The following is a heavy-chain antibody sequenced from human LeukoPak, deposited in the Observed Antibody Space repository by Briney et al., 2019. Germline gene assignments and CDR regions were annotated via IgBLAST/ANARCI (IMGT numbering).Heavy chain of an antibody. CDR2: ISYDGSNK. D-gene: IGHD6-13*01. J-gene: IGHJ6*02. V-gene: IGHV3-30-3*01. CDR1: GFTFSGYA. CDR3: ARVIRIRAAGFCGMDV. Sequence: GGSLRLSCAASGFTFSGYAMHWVRQAPGKGLEWVAVISYDGSNKYYADSVKGRFTISRDNSKNTLYLQMNSLRAEDTAVYYCARVIRIRAAGFCGMDVWGQGTTVTVSS.